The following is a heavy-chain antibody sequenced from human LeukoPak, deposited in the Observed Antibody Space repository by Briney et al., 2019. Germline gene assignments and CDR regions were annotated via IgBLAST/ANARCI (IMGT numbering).Heavy chain of an antibody. CDR1: GGTFSSYA. J-gene: IGHJ4*02. V-gene: IGHV1-69*05. Sequence: SVKVSCKASGGTFSSYATSWVRQAPGQGLEWMGGIIPIFGTANCAQKFQGRVTITTDESTSTAYMELSSLRSEDTAVYYCASKTTWPRHKYYFDYWSQGTLSPSPQ. D-gene: IGHD1-7*01. CDR2: IIPIFGTA. CDR3: ASKTTWPRHKYYFDY.